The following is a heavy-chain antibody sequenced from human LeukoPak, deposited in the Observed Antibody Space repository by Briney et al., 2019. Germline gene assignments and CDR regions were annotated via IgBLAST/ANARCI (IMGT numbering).Heavy chain of an antibody. CDR1: GYTFTGYY. CDR2: INPNSGGT. V-gene: IGHV1-2*02. Sequence: ASVKVSCKASGYTFTGYYMHWVRQAPGQGLEWMGWINPNSGGTNYAQKFQGRVTMTRDTSTSTAYMELSRLRSDDTAVYYCARVSGYCSSTSCYTKYTFDYWGQGTLVTVSS. D-gene: IGHD2-2*02. CDR3: ARVSGYCSSTSCYTKYTFDY. J-gene: IGHJ4*02.